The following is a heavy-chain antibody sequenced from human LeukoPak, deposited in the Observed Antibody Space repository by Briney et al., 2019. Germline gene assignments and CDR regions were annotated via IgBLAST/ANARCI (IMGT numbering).Heavy chain of an antibody. CDR2: VYPGDSDT. CDR3: ARLLDILTGNSFDS. V-gene: IGHV5-51*01. CDR1: GYSFSTYW. D-gene: IGHD3-9*01. Sequence: PGESLKISCKGSGYSFSTYWIGWVRQMPGKGLEWMGIVYPGDSDTTYSPSFQGQVTISVDKSIGTAYLQWSSLKASDTATYYCARLLDILTGNSFDSWGQGTLVTVSS. J-gene: IGHJ5*01.